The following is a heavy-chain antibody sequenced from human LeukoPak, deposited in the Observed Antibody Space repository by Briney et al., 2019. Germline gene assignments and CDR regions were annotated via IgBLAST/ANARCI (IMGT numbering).Heavy chain of an antibody. J-gene: IGHJ3*02. Sequence: GSLRLSCAASGFTFSSYWMHWVRQAPGKGLVWVSRINTDGSSTSYADSVKGRFTISRDNAKNTLYLQMNSLRAEDTAVYYCARERATMIVVDDAFDIWGQGTMVTVSS. CDR3: ARERATMIVVDDAFDI. D-gene: IGHD3-22*01. CDR1: GFTFSSYW. CDR2: INTDGSST. V-gene: IGHV3-74*01.